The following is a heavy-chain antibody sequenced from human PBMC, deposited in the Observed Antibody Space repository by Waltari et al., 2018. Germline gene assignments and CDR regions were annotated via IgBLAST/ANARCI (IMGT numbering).Heavy chain of an antibody. D-gene: IGHD3-9*01. J-gene: IGHJ6*02. Sequence: QVQLVQSGAEVKKPGASVKVSCKASGYTFTSYDINWVRQATGQGLAWMGWMNPNSGNTGYAQKFQGRVTMTRNTSISTAYMELSSLRSEDTAVYYCARGYLTGYYNYYYYGMDVWGQGTTVTVSS. CDR3: ARGYLTGYYNYYYYGMDV. CDR1: GYTFTSYD. CDR2: MNPNSGNT. V-gene: IGHV1-8*02.